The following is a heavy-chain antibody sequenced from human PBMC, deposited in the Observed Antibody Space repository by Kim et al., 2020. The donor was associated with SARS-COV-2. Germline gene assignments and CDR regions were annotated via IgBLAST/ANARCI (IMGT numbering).Heavy chain of an antibody. V-gene: IGHV3-48*04. CDR1: GFTFSSYS. CDR3: ARGTYGRVDY. Sequence: GGSLRLSCAASGFTFSSYSMNWVRQAPGKGLEWVSYISSSSSTIYYADSVKGRFTISRDNAKNSLYLQMNSLRAEDTAVYYCARGTYGRVDYWGQGTLVT. D-gene: IGHD1-26*01. CDR2: ISSSSSTI. J-gene: IGHJ4*02.